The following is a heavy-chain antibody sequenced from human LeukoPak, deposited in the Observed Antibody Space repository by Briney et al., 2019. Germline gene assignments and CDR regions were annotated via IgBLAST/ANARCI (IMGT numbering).Heavy chain of an antibody. CDR2: ISYDGRNK. Sequence: AGGSLRLSCAASGFIFSNYAMHWVRQAPGKGLEWVAVISYDGRNKYYADSVKGRFTISRDNSKNTLYLQMNSLRAEDTAVYYCARGGSYLSAFDIWGQGTMVTVSS. J-gene: IGHJ3*02. CDR3: ARGGSYLSAFDI. V-gene: IGHV3-30*14. CDR1: GFIFSNYA. D-gene: IGHD1-26*01.